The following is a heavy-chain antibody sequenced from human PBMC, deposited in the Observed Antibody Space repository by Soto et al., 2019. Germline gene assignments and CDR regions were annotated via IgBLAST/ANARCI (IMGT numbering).Heavy chain of an antibody. Sequence: GGSLRLSCAASGFTFSSYGMHWVRQAPGKGLEWVAVISYDGSNKYYADSVKGRFTISRDNSKNTLYLQMNSLRAEDTAVYYCAKSLAYCTNGVCEGDAFDIWGQGTMVTVSS. CDR1: GFTFSSYG. J-gene: IGHJ3*02. D-gene: IGHD2-8*01. CDR3: AKSLAYCTNGVCEGDAFDI. CDR2: ISYDGSNK. V-gene: IGHV3-30*18.